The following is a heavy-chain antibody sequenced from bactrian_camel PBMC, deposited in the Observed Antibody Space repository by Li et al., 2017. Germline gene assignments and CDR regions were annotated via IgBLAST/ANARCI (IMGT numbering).Heavy chain of an antibody. V-gene: IGHV3S63*01. CDR1: GYTYSTYS. CDR3: VRDGPDWLN. Sequence: HVQLVESGGGSVQAGGSLKLSCVVSGYTYSTYSMGWFRQAPGKEREGVASIYTGDGSTYYADSVKGRFTISRDNARNTVYLQMNSLKPEDTAVYYCVRDGPDWLNWGQGTQVTVS. CDR2: IYTGDGST. D-gene: IGHD1*01. J-gene: IGHJ4*01.